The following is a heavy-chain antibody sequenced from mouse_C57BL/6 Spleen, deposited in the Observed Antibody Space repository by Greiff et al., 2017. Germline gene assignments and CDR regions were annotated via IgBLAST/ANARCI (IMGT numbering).Heavy chain of an antibody. J-gene: IGHJ2*01. V-gene: IGHV1-69*01. CDR1: GYTFTSYW. Sequence: QVQLQQPGAELVMPGASVKLSCKASGYTFTSYWMHWVKQRPGQGLEWIGEIDPSDSYTNYNQKFKGKSTLTVDKSSSTAYMQLSSLTSEDSAVYYCARWHYGSSYGYYFDYWGQGTTLTVSS. CDR2: IDPSDSYT. CDR3: ARWHYGSSYGYYFDY. D-gene: IGHD1-1*01.